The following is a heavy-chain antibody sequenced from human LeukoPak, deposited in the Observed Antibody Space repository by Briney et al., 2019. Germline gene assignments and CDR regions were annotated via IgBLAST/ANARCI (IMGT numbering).Heavy chain of an antibody. CDR1: GYTFSSYD. D-gene: IGHD4-23*01. J-gene: IGHJ3*02. Sequence: ASVKVSCKASGYTFSSYDINWVRQATGQGLEWMGWMNPNSGNRGYAQKFQGRVTITRNTSISTAYVELSSLRSEDTAVYYCARRLGLRWDLQAFDIWGQGTMVTVSS. CDR3: ARRLGLRWDLQAFDI. CDR2: MNPNSGNR. V-gene: IGHV1-8*03.